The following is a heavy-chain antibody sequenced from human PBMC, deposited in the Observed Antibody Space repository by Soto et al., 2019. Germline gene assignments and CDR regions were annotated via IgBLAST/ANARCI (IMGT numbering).Heavy chain of an antibody. D-gene: IGHD3-10*01. Sequence: EVPLLESGGGLRQPGGSLRLSCATSGFIFSSYGMTWVRQAPGRGLEWVSTISASGSTTYYTGSVKGRFTISRDNSKSTLFLQMDSLRVEDTAVYYCAKAPPYGGHIFEYWGQGTLVTVSS. CDR1: GFIFSSYG. CDR2: ISASGSTT. V-gene: IGHV3-23*01. CDR3: AKAPPYGGHIFEY. J-gene: IGHJ4*02.